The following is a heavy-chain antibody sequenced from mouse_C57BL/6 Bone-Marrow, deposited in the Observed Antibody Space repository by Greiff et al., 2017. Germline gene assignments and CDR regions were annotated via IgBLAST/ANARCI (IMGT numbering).Heavy chain of an antibody. CDR3: AGTEGYDVGDYALDC. Sequence: EVQLQQSGPELVKPGDSVKISCKASGYSFTGYFMNWVMQSHGKSLEWIGRINPYNGDTFYNQKFQGKATLPVDKSSSTVHMELRSLTSEDSAVYDCAGTEGYDVGDYALDCWGQGTAVTVSS. V-gene: IGHV1-20*01. CDR2: INPYNGDT. J-gene: IGHJ4*01. D-gene: IGHD2-2*01. CDR1: GYSFTGYF.